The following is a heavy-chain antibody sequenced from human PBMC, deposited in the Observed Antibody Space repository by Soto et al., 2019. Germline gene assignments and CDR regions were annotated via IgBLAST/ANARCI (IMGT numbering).Heavy chain of an antibody. CDR3: AHSRCGGDCLQSYSSHYYYGMDV. CDR2: IYWDDDK. Sequence: QITLKESGPTLVRPTQTLTLTCTFSGFSLSTSGVGVGWIRQPPGKALEWLALIYWDDDKRYSPSLKSRLTIPKDTSKNPVVLTMNNMDPVDTATYYCAHSRCGGDCLQSYSSHYYYGMDVWGQGTTVTVSS. J-gene: IGHJ6*02. CDR1: GFSLSTSGVG. V-gene: IGHV2-5*02. D-gene: IGHD2-21*02.